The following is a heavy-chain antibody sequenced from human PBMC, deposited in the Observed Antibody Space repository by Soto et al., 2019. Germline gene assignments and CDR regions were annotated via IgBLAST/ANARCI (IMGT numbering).Heavy chain of an antibody. V-gene: IGHV4-59*01. CDR2: MYYSGST. CDR1: GGSISSYY. J-gene: IGHJ4*02. CDR3: AREVYVYGSGSYYNVHFDY. D-gene: IGHD3-10*01. Sequence: SETLSLTCTVSGGSISSYYWSWIRQPPGKGLEWIGYMYYSGSTNYNPSLKSRVTISVDTSKNQFSLKLSSVTAADTAVYYCAREVYVYGSGSYYNVHFDYWGQGTLVTVSS.